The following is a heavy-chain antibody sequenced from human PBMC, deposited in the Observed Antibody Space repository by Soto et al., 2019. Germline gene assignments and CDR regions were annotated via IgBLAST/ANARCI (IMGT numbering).Heavy chain of an antibody. D-gene: IGHD2-21*02. CDR1: GYTFTSYA. J-gene: IGHJ4*02. V-gene: IGHV1-3*01. CDR3: ARSIVVVTAADY. CDR2: INAGNGNT. Sequence: QVQLVQSGAEVKKPGASVKVSCKASGYTFTSYAMHWVRQAPGQRLEWMGWINAGNGNTKYSQKFQGRVTITRDTSAGTAYRELSSLRSEDTAVYYCARSIVVVTAADYWGQGTLVTVSS.